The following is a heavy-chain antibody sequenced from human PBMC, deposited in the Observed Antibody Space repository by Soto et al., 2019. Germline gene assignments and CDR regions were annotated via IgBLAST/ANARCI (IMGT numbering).Heavy chain of an antibody. D-gene: IGHD2-8*01. J-gene: IGHJ5*02. CDR2: ISGSGGST. CDR1: GFTFSSYA. V-gene: IGHV3-23*01. Sequence: GGSLRLSCAASGFTFSSYAMSWVRQAPGKGLEWVSAISGSGGSTYYADSVKGRFTISRDNSKNTLYLQMNSLRAEDTAVYYCAKVGHIVLMRSWFDPWGQGTLVTVSS. CDR3: AKVGHIVLMRSWFDP.